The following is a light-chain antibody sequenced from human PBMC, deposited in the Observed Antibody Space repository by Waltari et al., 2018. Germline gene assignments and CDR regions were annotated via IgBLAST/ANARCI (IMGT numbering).Light chain of an antibody. CDR3: AALDASLSGYV. CDR1: SFNIGNNA. CDR2: YDD. V-gene: IGLV1-36*01. J-gene: IGLJ1*01. Sequence: QSVLTQPPSVSEAPRQRVTISCSGSSFNIGNNAVNWYQQLPGKAPKLLVYYDDLLPSGVSARFSGSKSCTSASLAISGLQSEDEADYYCAALDASLSGYVFGTGTKVTVL.